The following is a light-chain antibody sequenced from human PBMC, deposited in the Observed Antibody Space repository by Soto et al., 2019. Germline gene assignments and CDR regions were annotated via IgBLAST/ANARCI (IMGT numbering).Light chain of an antibody. J-gene: IGLJ1*01. CDR1: TSNIGGNF. V-gene: IGLV1-47*02. CDR2: SND. CDR3: AAWDDSLSAYV. Sequence: QSVLTEPPSASGTTGQRITISCSGSTSNIGGNFVSCYQQFPGTAPKLLVYSNDHRPSGVPDRLSGSKSGTSASLAISGLRSDDEADYYCAAWDDSLSAYVFGTGTKVTVL.